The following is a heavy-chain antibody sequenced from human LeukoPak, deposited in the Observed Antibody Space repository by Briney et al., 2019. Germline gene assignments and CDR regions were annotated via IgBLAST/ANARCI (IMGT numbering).Heavy chain of an antibody. CDR1: GFTFSHYR. Sequence: PGGSLRLSCTASGFTFSHYRMTWVRQAPGKGLEWVAFISSPGGVTYYADSVKGRFTISRDNAKNSLYLTMNSLKADDTAVYYCARDGSRLAERGAFDIWGQGTMVTVSS. CDR3: ARDGSRLAERGAFDI. J-gene: IGHJ3*02. CDR2: ISSPGGVT. V-gene: IGHV3-48*01. D-gene: IGHD2-15*01.